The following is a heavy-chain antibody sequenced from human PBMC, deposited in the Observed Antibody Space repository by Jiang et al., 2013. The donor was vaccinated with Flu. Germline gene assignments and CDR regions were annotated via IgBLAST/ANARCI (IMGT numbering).Heavy chain of an antibody. Sequence: LLKPSETLSLTCAVYGGSFSGFYWSWIRQPPGKGLEWIGEINHSGSTNYNPSLKSRVTISVDTSKKQFSLKLSSVTAADTAVYYCARHDVSTVTRTPHYFDYWGQGTLVTVSS. CDR3: ARHDVSTVTRTPHYFDY. D-gene: IGHD4-17*01. CDR1: GGSFSGFY. CDR2: INHSGST. V-gene: IGHV4-34*01. J-gene: IGHJ4*02.